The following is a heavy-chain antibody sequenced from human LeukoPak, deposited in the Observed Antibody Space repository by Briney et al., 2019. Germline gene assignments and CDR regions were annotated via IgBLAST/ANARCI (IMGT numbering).Heavy chain of an antibody. CDR3: ARDLGYCSSTSCYGWFDP. D-gene: IGHD2-2*03. CDR1: GCSISSYY. CDR2: IYYSGST. Sequence: SETLSLTCTVSGCSISSYYWSWIRQPPGKGLEWIGYIYYSGSTNYNPSLKSRVTISVDTSTHQCSLKLSSVTAADTAVYYCARDLGYCSSTSCYGWFDPWGQGTLVTVSS. V-gene: IGHV4-59*01. J-gene: IGHJ5*02.